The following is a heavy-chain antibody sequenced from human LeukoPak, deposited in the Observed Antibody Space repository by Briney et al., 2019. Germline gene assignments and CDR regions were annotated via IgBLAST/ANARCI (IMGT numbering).Heavy chain of an antibody. D-gene: IGHD4-11*01. J-gene: IGHJ4*02. V-gene: IGHV3-74*01. CDR2: INSDGSST. CDR1: GFTFSNYW. Sequence: PVGSLRLSCAASGFTFSNYWMHWVRQAPGKGLVWVSRINSDGSSTSYADSVKGRFTISRDSAKNTLYLQMNSLRAEETAVYYCARIGKTVTTIDYWGQGTLVTVSS. CDR3: ARIGKTVTTIDY.